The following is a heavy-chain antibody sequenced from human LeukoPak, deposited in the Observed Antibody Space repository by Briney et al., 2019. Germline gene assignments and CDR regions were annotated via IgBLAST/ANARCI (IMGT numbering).Heavy chain of an antibody. J-gene: IGHJ6*03. CDR3: AKEISSSWYRNNYYYYYMDV. V-gene: IGHV3-48*03. CDR1: GFTFSSYE. CDR2: ISSSGSTI. Sequence: PGGSLRLSCAASGFTFSSYEMNWVRQAPGKGLEWVSYISSSGSTIYYADSVKGRFTISRDNAKNSLYLQMNSLRAEDTAVYYCAKEISSSWYRNNYYYYYMDVWGKGTTVTISS. D-gene: IGHD6-13*01.